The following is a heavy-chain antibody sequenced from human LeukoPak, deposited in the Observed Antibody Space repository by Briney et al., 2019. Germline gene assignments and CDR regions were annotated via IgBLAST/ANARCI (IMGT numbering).Heavy chain of an antibody. Sequence: ASVRVSCKPSVYTPTSSGISWVRHAPEAGLGWMGWISAYNGNTNYAQTLQGRVTMTTATSTRPGCMELRSLRSDDTAVYYCARDHCSSTSWPLNWFDPWGQGTLVTVSS. CDR3: ARDHCSSTSWPLNWFDP. CDR2: ISAYNGNT. D-gene: IGHD2-2*01. CDR1: VYTPTSSG. V-gene: IGHV1-18*01. J-gene: IGHJ5*02.